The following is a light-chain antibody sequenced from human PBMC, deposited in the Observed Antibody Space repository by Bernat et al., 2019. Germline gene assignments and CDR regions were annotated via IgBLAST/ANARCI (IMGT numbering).Light chain of an antibody. CDR3: QSAESSATFV. V-gene: IGLV3-25*03. CDR2: KDS. CDR1: ALSKQY. J-gene: IGLJ1*01. Sequence: SSELTQPPSVSVSPGQTARITCSGDALSKQYASWYQQKPGQAPVVLMYKDSERSSGIPVRFSGSSSGTTVTLTISGVQAEAEADYYCQSAESSATFVFGTGTKVTV.